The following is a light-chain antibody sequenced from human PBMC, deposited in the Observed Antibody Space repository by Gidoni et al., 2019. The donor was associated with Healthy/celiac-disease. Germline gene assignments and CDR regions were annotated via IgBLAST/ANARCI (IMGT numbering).Light chain of an antibody. CDR3: SSSTSSSTLYV. Sequence: QSALTQPASVSGPPGQSITIARTGTSSDVGKYNYVSWYQQHPGKAPKVIIYDVNNRPSGVSNRFSGSKSGNTASLTISGLQAEDEADYYCSSSTSSSTLYVFGTGTKVTVL. CDR1: SSDVGKYNY. CDR2: DVN. J-gene: IGLJ1*01. V-gene: IGLV2-14*01.